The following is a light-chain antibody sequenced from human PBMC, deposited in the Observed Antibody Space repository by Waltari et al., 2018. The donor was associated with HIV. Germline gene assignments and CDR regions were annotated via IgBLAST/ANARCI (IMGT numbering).Light chain of an antibody. CDR2: VKSDGSH. J-gene: IGLJ3*02. V-gene: IGLV4-69*01. CDR3: QTWGAGLWV. Sequence: QLVLTQSPSASASLGASVKLTCTLSSGYTNYAIGWHHQQREKGPRYMMKVKSDGSHIKGDEIPDRFSGSSSGAGRYLSSASRQAEDEGDYYCQTWGAGLWVFGGGTKLTVL. CDR1: SGYTNYA.